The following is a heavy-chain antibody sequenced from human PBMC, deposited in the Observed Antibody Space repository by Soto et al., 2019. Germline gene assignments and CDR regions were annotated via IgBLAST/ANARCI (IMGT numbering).Heavy chain of an antibody. CDR3: ARDTVGDGMDV. J-gene: IGHJ6*02. CDR1: GGSISSYY. V-gene: IGHV4-59*01. Sequence: SETLSLTCTVSGGSISSYYWSWIRQPPGKGLEWIGYIYYSGSTNYNPSLKSRVTISVDTSKNQFSLKLSSVTAADTAVYYCARDTVGDGMDVWGQGTTVTVSS. D-gene: IGHD1-26*01. CDR2: IYYSGST.